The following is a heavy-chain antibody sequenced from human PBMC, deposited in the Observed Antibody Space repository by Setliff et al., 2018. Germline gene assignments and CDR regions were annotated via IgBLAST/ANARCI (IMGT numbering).Heavy chain of an antibody. CDR2: ISAYNGNT. V-gene: IGHV1-18*01. CDR3: ARGLSDYYYESGSFPILGY. J-gene: IGHJ4*02. D-gene: IGHD3-10*01. CDR1: GYTFSSYG. Sequence: GASVKVSCKASGYTFSSYGISWVRQAPGQGLEWMGWISAYNGNTNYAQKFQGRVTMTRNTSTSTAYMEVSSLRPEDTAVYYCARGLSDYYYESGSFPILGYWGQGTLVTVSS.